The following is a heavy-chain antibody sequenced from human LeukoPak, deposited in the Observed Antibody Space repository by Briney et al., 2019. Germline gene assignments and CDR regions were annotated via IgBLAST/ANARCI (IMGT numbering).Heavy chain of an antibody. Sequence: PGGSLRLSCAASGFTFSSYSMNWLRQAPGKGLEWVSSISSSSSYIYYADSVKGRFTISRDNAKNSLYLQMNSLRAEDTAVYYCARDRSGVAVAGTSFDYWGQGTLVTVSS. V-gene: IGHV3-21*01. CDR1: GFTFSSYS. CDR2: ISSSSSYI. D-gene: IGHD6-19*01. CDR3: ARDRSGVAVAGTSFDY. J-gene: IGHJ4*02.